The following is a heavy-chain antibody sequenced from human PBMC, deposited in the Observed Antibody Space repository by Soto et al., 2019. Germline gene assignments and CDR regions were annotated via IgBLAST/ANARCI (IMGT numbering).Heavy chain of an antibody. CDR3: AKDLRIPKTLFPHYETAAYSYYYYGMDV. CDR2: ISYDGSNK. V-gene: IGHV3-30*18. Sequence: GGSLRLSCAASGFTFSSYGMHWVRQAPGKGLEWVAVISYDGSNKYYADSVKGRFTISRDNSKNTLYLQMNSLRAEDTAVYYCAKDLRIPKTLFPHYETAAYSYYYYGMDVWGQGTTVTVSS. CDR1: GFTFSSYG. D-gene: IGHD4-17*01. J-gene: IGHJ6*02.